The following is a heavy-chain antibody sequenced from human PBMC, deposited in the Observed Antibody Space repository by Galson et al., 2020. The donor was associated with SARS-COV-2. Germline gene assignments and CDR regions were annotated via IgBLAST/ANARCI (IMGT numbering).Heavy chain of an antibody. D-gene: IGHD2-2*01. V-gene: IGHV3-33*01. Sequence: GGSLRLSCAASGFTFSNYGMLWVRQAPGKGLEWVAVIWYDGSKKYYTNSVKGRFTISRDDSTNTLYLQMNSLRAEDTAIYYCARDDWSTTSCLAYWGQGPLVTVAS. CDR2: IWYDGSKK. CDR3: ARDDWSTTSCLAY. CDR1: GFTFSNYG. J-gene: IGHJ4*02.